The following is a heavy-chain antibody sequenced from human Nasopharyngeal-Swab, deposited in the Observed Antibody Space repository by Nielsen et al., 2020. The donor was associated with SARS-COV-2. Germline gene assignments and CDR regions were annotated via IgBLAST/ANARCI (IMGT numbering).Heavy chain of an antibody. CDR2: INQDGGEK. J-gene: IGHJ5*02. D-gene: IGHD6-13*01. CDR3: AKVAQNSSWYWGWFDP. V-gene: IGHV3-7*01. Sequence: VRQAPGKGLEWVANINQDGGEKYYVDSVKGRFSISRDNAKNSLYLQMNSLRAEDAAIYYCAKVAQNSSWYWGWFDPWGQGTLVTVSS.